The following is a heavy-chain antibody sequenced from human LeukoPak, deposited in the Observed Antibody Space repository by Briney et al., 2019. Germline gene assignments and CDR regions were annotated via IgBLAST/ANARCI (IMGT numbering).Heavy chain of an antibody. D-gene: IGHD2-15*01. J-gene: IGHJ5*02. CDR1: GFTFSNYW. CDR3: VRGGPSTWS. V-gene: IGHV3-7*01. CDR2: INQDGSEK. Sequence: GGSLRLSCAASGFTFSNYWINWVRQAPGKGLEWVANINQDGSEKNYVDSVKGRFTISRDDAKNTLYLQMNNLRAEDTAVYYCVRGGPSTWSWGQGTLVTVSS.